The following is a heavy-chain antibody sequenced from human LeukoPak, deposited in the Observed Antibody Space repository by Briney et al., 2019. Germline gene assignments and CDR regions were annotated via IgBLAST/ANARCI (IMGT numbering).Heavy chain of an antibody. V-gene: IGHV1-69*04. J-gene: IGHJ4*02. CDR3: AREGVAATGLDY. CDR2: IIPILGIA. D-gene: IGHD6-13*01. Sequence: GASVKVSCKASGGTFSSYAISWVRQAPGQGLEWMGRIIPILGIANYAQKIQGRVTMTRDTSTTTVYMELSSLRSEDTAVYYCAREGVAATGLDYWGQGTLVTVSS. CDR1: GGTFSSYA.